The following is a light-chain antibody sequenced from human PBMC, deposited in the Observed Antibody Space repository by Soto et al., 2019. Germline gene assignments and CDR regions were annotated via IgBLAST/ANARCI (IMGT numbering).Light chain of an antibody. CDR2: DNN. CDR1: SSNIGTNR. Sequence: QSGLTQPPSVSSAAGQKVTISCSGSSSNIGTNRVSWYQQLPGTAPKLLIYDNNKRPSGTLDRFSGSKSGTSATLGITGLVTGDGADYYCGTWDNSLSAYVFGTGAKVTVL. CDR3: GTWDNSLSAYV. J-gene: IGLJ1*01. V-gene: IGLV1-51*01.